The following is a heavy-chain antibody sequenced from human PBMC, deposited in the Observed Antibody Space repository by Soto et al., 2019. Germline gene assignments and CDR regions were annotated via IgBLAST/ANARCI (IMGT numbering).Heavy chain of an antibody. CDR2: INPNNGNT. V-gene: IGHV1-8*01. J-gene: IGHJ5*02. Sequence: QVQLVQSGAEVKKPGASVKVSCKASGYTFTSYDMNWVRQATGQGLEWMGWINPNNGNTGYAQKFQGRVTLTRSTSISTAYMELSSLRSDDTAVYYCARTSSGTREGFDPWGQGTLVTVSS. CDR3: ARTSSGTREGFDP. D-gene: IGHD1-7*01. CDR1: GYTFTSYD.